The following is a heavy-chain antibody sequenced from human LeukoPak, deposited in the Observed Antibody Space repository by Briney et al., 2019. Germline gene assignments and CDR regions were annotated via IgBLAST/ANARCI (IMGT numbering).Heavy chain of an antibody. CDR3: AKDPQLIGWFDP. V-gene: IGHV3-23*01. J-gene: IGHJ5*02. CDR2: ISGSGGST. CDR1: GFTFTTYG. Sequence: GETLRLSCAASGFTFTTYGMSWVRQAPGKGLEWVSAISGSGGSTYYADSVKGRFTISRDNSKNTLYLQMNSLRAEDTAVYYCAKDPQLIGWFDPWGQGTLVTVSS.